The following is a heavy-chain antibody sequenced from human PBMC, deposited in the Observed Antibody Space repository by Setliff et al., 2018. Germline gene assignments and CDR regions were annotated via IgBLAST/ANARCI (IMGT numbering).Heavy chain of an antibody. D-gene: IGHD6-13*01. V-gene: IGHV4-39*01. Sequence: SETLSLTCTVSDDSISSRHYYWSWIRQPAGKGLEWIGSAYYSGSTYYNPSLKSRVTISVDTSKNQFSLKLSSVTAADTAVYCCARHTHATYSSSFDYWGQGTLVTVSS. J-gene: IGHJ4*02. CDR2: AYYSGST. CDR1: DDSISSRHYY. CDR3: ARHTHATYSSSFDY.